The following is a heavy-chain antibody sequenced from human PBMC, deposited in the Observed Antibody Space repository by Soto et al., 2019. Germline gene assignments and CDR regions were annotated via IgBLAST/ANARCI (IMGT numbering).Heavy chain of an antibody. Sequence: PSETLSLTCAVYGGSFSGYYWSWIRQPPGKGLEWIGEINHSGSTNYNPSLKSRVTISVDTSKNQFSLKLSSVTAADTAVYYCARDHGTIIGRDGMDVWGQGTTVTVSS. J-gene: IGHJ6*02. D-gene: IGHD2-8*01. V-gene: IGHV4-34*01. CDR2: INHSGST. CDR3: ARDHGTIIGRDGMDV. CDR1: GGSFSGYY.